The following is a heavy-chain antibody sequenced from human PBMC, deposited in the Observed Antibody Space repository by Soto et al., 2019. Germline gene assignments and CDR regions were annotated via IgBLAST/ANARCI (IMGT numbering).Heavy chain of an antibody. Sequence: GASVKVSCKTSGYTFNSYAMHWVRQAPGQRLEKMGWINAGNGNTKYSQKFQGRVTITRDTSASTAYMELSSLRSEDTAVYYCARGGSLYWYFDLWGRGTLVTVSS. CDR3: ARGGSLYWYFDL. CDR1: GYTFNSYA. J-gene: IGHJ2*01. D-gene: IGHD1-26*01. V-gene: IGHV1-3*01. CDR2: INAGNGNT.